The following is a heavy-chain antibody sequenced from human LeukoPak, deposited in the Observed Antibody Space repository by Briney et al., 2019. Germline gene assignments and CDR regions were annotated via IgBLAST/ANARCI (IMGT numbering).Heavy chain of an antibody. CDR3: ARGSRANIDY. Sequence: TSETLSLTCTVSGGSISSYYWSWLRQPPGKGLEWIGYIYYSGSTNYNPSLKSRVTISVDTSKNQFSLKLSSVTAADTAVYYCARGSRANIDYWGQGTLVTVSS. CDR2: IYYSGST. J-gene: IGHJ4*02. CDR1: GGSISSYY. D-gene: IGHD6-13*01. V-gene: IGHV4-59*01.